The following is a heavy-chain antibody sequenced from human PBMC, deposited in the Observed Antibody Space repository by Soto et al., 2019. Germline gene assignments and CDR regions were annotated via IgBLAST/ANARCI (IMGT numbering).Heavy chain of an antibody. J-gene: IGHJ6*02. D-gene: IGHD3-3*01. Sequence: QVQLVESGGGMVQPGRSLRLSCAASGFTFSSYGMHWVRQAPGKGLEWVSVIWYDGSNKYYADSVKGRFTISRDNSKNTLYVQMHSLRAEDTAVYYCAREALRHLEWLPKGYGMDVWGQGTTVTVSS. CDR1: GFTFSSYG. CDR3: AREALRHLEWLPKGYGMDV. V-gene: IGHV3-33*01. CDR2: IWYDGSNK.